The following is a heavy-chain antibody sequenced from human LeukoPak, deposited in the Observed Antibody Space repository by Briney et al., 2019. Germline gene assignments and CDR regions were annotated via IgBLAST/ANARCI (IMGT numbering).Heavy chain of an antibody. V-gene: IGHV3-30*18. CDR3: AKGASESSTWYTYFDY. D-gene: IGHD6-13*01. CDR1: GFTFSSYG. Sequence: GGSLRLSCAASGFTFSSYGMYWVRQAPGKGLEWVAVISYDGSGKYYADSVKGRFTVSRDNSKTTLYLQMSSLRAEDTAVYYCAKGASESSTWYTYFDYWGQGTLVTVSS. CDR2: ISYDGSGK. J-gene: IGHJ4*02.